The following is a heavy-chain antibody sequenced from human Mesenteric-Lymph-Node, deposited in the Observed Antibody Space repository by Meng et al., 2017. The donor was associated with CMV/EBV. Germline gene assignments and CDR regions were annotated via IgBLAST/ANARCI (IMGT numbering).Heavy chain of an antibody. Sequence: SETLSLTCAVYGGSFSGYYWSWIRQPPGKGLEWIGEINHSGSTNYNPSLKSRVTISVDTSKNQFSLKLSSVTAADTAVYYCARGRYCSSTSCYIWWFDPWGQGTLVTVSS. CDR3: ARGRYCSSTSCYIWWFDP. J-gene: IGHJ5*02. CDR1: GGSFSGYY. CDR2: INHSGST. D-gene: IGHD2-2*02. V-gene: IGHV4-34*01.